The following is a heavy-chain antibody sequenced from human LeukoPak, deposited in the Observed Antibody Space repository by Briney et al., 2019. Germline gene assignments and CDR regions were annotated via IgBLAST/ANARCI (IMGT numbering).Heavy chain of an antibody. CDR3: ARDRGIAGTTYYDY. Sequence: GGSLRLSCAASGFSFSSYAMHWVRRAPGKGLEYVSAISSNGGSTYYANSVKGRFTISRDNSKNTLYLQMGSLRAEDMAVYYCARDRGIAGTTYYDYWGQGTLVTVSS. CDR2: ISSNGGST. D-gene: IGHD1-20*01. CDR1: GFSFSSYA. J-gene: IGHJ4*02. V-gene: IGHV3-64*01.